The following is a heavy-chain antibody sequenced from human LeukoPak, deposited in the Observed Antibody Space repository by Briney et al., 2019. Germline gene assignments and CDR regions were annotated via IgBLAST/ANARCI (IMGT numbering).Heavy chain of an antibody. V-gene: IGHV3-21*01. CDR3: ARDGDGYNAHPFDY. Sequence: PGGSLRLSCAASGFTFSSYSMNWVRQAPGKGLEWVSSITSSSSIYYADSVKGRFTISRDNAKNALCLQMDSLRAEDTAVYYCARDGDGYNAHPFDYWGQGILVTVSS. CDR1: GFTFSSYS. CDR2: ITSSSSI. D-gene: IGHD5-24*01. J-gene: IGHJ4*02.